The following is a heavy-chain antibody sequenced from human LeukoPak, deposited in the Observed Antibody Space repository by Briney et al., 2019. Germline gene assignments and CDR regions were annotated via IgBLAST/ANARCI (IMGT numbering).Heavy chain of an antibody. Sequence: SETLSLTCAVYGGSFSGYYWNWIRQPPGKGLEWIGEINHSGSTNYNPSLKSRVTISVDTSKNQFSLKLSSVTAADTAVYYCARPHSSGYYYLGWFDPWAREPWSPSPQ. CDR3: ARPHSSGYYYLGWFDP. D-gene: IGHD3-22*01. J-gene: IGHJ5*02. V-gene: IGHV4-34*01. CDR2: INHSGST. CDR1: GGSFSGYY.